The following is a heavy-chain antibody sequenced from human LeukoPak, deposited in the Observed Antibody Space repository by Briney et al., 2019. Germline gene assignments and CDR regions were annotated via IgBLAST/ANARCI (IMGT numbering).Heavy chain of an antibody. J-gene: IGHJ4*02. CDR2: INPNSGGT. V-gene: IGHV1-2*02. CDR1: GYTFTSYY. D-gene: IGHD2-2*01. Sequence: ASVKVSCKASGYTFTSYYMHWVRQAPGQGLEWMGWINPNSGGTNYAQKFQGRVAMTRDTSISTAYMELSRLRSDDTAVYYCARGIRRIVVPAAMGDYWGQGTLVTVSS. CDR3: ARGIRRIVVPAAMGDY.